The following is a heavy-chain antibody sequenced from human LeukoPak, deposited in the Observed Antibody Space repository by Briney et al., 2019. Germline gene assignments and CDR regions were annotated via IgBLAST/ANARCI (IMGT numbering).Heavy chain of an antibody. D-gene: IGHD3-22*01. CDR2: IYSGGST. Sequence: GGSLRLSCAASGFTFSSYAMSWVRQDPRKGLEWVSFIYSGGSTQYSDSVKGRFTISRDNSKNTLYLQMNSLRAEDTAVYYCARRAGDYSHPYDYWGQGTLVTVSS. V-gene: IGHV3-53*01. J-gene: IGHJ4*02. CDR1: GFTFSSYA. CDR3: ARRAGDYSHPYDY.